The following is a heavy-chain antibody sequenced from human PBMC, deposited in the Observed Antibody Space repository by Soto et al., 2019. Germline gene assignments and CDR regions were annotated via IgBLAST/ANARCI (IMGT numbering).Heavy chain of an antibody. Sequence: SETLSLTCTVSGGSISSYYWSWIRQPPGKGLEWIGFIYYTGNTYYNPSLKSRVVLSVDMSKNQFSMKLSFVTAADTAVYYCARDLGTGPYYYYGMDFWGQGTTVTVSS. CDR3: ARDLGTGPYYYYGMDF. CDR2: IYYTGNT. J-gene: IGHJ6*02. D-gene: IGHD1-1*01. V-gene: IGHV4-59*12. CDR1: GGSISSYY.